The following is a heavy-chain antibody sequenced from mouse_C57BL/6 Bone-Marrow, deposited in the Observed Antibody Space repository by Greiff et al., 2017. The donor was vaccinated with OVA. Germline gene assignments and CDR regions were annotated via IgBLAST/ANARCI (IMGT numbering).Heavy chain of an antibody. CDR1: GYTFTTYP. J-gene: IGHJ3*01. CDR3: ARKIHQGAWFAY. Sequence: QVQLKESGAELVKPGASVKMSCKASGYTFTTYPIEWMKQNHGKSLEWIGNFHPYNDDTKYNEKFKGKATLTVEKSSSTVYLELSRLTSDDSAVYYCARKIHQGAWFAYWGQGTLVTVSA. CDR2: FHPYNDDT. V-gene: IGHV1-47*01.